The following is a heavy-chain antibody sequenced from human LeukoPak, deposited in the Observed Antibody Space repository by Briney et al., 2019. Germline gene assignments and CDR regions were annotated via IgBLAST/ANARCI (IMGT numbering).Heavy chain of an antibody. CDR2: ISSSGSYI. Sequence: PGGSLRLSCAASGFTFITYSMNGVRQAPGRGLGWVSSISSSGSYIYYADSVKGRFTISRDNAKNSLYLQMNSLRAEDTAVYYCALSPVRDSGYFDYWGQGTLVTVSS. CDR1: GFTFITYS. CDR3: ALSPVRDSGYFDY. V-gene: IGHV3-21*01. J-gene: IGHJ4*02. D-gene: IGHD2/OR15-2a*01.